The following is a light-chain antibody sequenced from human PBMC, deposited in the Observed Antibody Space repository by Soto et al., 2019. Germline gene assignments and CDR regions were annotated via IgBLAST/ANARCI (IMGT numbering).Light chain of an antibody. V-gene: IGKV1-12*01. CDR1: QGINSW. J-gene: IGKJ4*01. CDR3: QQANSFPVT. Sequence: DCPVTHSPSSGAASIGTGVGMSGRASQGINSWLDWYQQRPGKAPKLLIYAASTLQSGVPSRFSGSGSGTHFTLTISSLQPEDFATYYCQQANSFPVTFGGGTKVDIK. CDR2: AAS.